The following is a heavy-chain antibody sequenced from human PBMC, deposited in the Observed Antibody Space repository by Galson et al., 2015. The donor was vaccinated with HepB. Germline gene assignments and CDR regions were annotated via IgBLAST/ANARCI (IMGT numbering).Heavy chain of an antibody. V-gene: IGHV3-30*18. J-gene: IGHJ6*02. CDR3: AKDRVVLADYYYGMDV. CDR2: ISYDGSNK. Sequence: AASGFTFSSYGMHWVRQAPGKGLEWVAVISYDGSNKYYADSVKGRFTISRDNSKNTLYLQMNSLRAEDTAVYYCAKDRVVLADYYYGMDVWGQGTTVTVSS. D-gene: IGHD2-15*01. CDR1: GFTFSSYG.